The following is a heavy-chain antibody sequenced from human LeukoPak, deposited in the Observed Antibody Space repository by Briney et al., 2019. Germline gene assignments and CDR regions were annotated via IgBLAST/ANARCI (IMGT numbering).Heavy chain of an antibody. CDR1: GCIFSSHV. D-gene: IGHD3-3*01. CDR2: ISPIFGTA. Sequence: GASVKVSCKVSGCIFSSHVISLVRQAPGQGLEWMGRISPIFGTANYAQNFQGRVTITADKSTSTAYMELSSLRSEDTAVYYCARGPHRRTYDRDNWFDPWGQGTLVTVSS. J-gene: IGHJ5*02. CDR3: ARGPHRRTYDRDNWFDP. V-gene: IGHV1-69*06.